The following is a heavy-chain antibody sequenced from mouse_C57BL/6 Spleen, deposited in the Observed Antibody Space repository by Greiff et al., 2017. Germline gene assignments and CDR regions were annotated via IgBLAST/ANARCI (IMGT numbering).Heavy chain of an antibody. CDR2: IYPRSGNT. CDR1: GYTFTSYG. V-gene: IGHV1-81*01. D-gene: IGHD1-1*01. J-gene: IGHJ2*01. CDR3: ASRGSTVVATDYFDY. Sequence: QVQLQQSGAELARPGASVKLSCKASGYTFTSYGISWVKQRTGQGLEWIGEIYPRSGNTYYNEKFKGKATLTADKSSSTAYMELRSLTSEDSAVYFCASRGSTVVATDYFDYWGQGTTLTVSS.